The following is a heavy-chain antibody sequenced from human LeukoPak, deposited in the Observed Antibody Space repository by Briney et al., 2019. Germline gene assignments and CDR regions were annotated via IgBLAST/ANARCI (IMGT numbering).Heavy chain of an antibody. CDR1: GFTFSSYA. J-gene: IGHJ4*02. CDR3: ATNRGYSYGIFDY. V-gene: IGHV3-23*01. CDR2: ISGSGGST. Sequence: GGSLRLSCAASGFTFSSYAMSWVRQAPGKGLEWVSAISGSGGSTYYADSVKGRFTTSRDNSKNTLYLQMNSLRAEDTAVYYCATNRGYSYGIFDYWGQGTLVTVSS. D-gene: IGHD5-18*01.